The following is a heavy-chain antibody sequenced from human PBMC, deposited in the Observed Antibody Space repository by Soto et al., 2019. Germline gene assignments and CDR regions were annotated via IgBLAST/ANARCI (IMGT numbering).Heavy chain of an antibody. V-gene: IGHV4-59*01. D-gene: IGHD3-22*01. CDR3: ARDFYDSVGYPWFDS. J-gene: IGHJ5*01. CDR2: IHNSGTS. CDR1: GDTSTSYY. Sequence: QVQLQESGPGLVKPSETLSLSCTVSGDTSTSYYWGWIRQAPGKGLEWIGHIHNSGTSTHNPSLHGRVTISIDLSKKQFSLKLTSLTSADTAVYYCARDFYDSVGYPWFDSWSQGPLVTVSS.